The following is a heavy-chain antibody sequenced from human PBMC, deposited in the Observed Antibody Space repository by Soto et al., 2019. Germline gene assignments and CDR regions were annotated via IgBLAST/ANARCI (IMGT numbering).Heavy chain of an antibody. CDR2: VYHSGST. V-gene: IGHV4-39*01. Sequence: SETLSLTCTVSGGSISSSAYYWGWIRQPPGKGLEWIGSVYHSGSTYYNPSLKSRVTVSVDTSKNQFSLKLSSVTAADTAVYYCARHDMGYSYAPFDYWGQGTLVTVSS. CDR1: GGSISSSAYY. J-gene: IGHJ4*02. CDR3: ARHDMGYSYAPFDY. D-gene: IGHD5-18*01.